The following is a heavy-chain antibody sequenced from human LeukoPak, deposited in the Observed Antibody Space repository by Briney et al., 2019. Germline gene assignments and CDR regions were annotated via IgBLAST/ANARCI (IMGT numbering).Heavy chain of an antibody. CDR1: GFTFSSYS. Sequence: GSLRLSCAASGFTFSSYSMNWVRQAPGKGLERLSYISYNSGTISYADSVKGRFTVSRDDAANSLYLQMTSLRVEDTAVYYCARGRLGGHFNWMPSPPDYWGQGTLVTVSS. D-gene: IGHD3-9*01. CDR3: ARGRLGGHFNWMPSPPDY. J-gene: IGHJ4*02. CDR2: ISYNSGTI. V-gene: IGHV3-48*04.